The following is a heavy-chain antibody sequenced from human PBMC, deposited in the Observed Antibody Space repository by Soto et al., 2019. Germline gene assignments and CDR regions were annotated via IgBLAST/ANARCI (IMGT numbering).Heavy chain of an antibody. V-gene: IGHV3-7*01. D-gene: IGHD3-10*01. CDR3: AAGFPPDY. CDR2: IKGDGSEK. CDR1: GDSISSNDW. Sequence: ETLSLTCAVFGDSISSNDWWTWVRQSPEKGLEWVANIKGDGSEKYYVDSVEGRFTVSRDNSKNTLHLEMNRVRAEDTAVYSCAAGFPPDYWGKGTLVTVSS. J-gene: IGHJ4*02.